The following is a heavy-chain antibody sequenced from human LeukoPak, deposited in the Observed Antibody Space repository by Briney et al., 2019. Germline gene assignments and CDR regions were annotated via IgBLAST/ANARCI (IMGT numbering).Heavy chain of an antibody. D-gene: IGHD2-2*01. Sequence: GASVKVSCKASGYTFTSYGISWVRQAPGQGLEWMGWISAYNGNTNYAQKLQGRVTMTTDTSTSTAYMELRSLRSDDTAVYYCARYCSSTSCKLYSWFDPWGQGTLVTVPS. J-gene: IGHJ5*02. CDR3: ARYCSSTSCKLYSWFDP. CDR2: ISAYNGNT. CDR1: GYTFTSYG. V-gene: IGHV1-18*01.